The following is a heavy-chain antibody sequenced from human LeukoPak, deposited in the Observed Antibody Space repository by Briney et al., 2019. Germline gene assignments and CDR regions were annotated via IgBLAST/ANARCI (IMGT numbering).Heavy chain of an antibody. V-gene: IGHV3-30*18. CDR3: AKGEKRVFFGEINVRQKYNWFDP. Sequence: PGRSLRLSCAASGFTFNSYGMHWVRQAPGKGLEWVAVISYDGSKKYYADSVKGRFTISRDNSKSTLNLQMNSLRAEDTAVYYCAKGEKRVFFGEINVRQKYNWFDPWGQGTLVTVSS. J-gene: IGHJ5*02. CDR1: GFTFNSYG. D-gene: IGHD3-3*01. CDR2: ISYDGSKK.